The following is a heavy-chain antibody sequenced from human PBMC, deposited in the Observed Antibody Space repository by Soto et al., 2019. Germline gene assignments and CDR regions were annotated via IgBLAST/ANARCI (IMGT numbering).Heavy chain of an antibody. Sequence: GRTSETLSLTCTVSGGSISSSSYYWGWIRQPPGKGLEWSGSIYYSGSTYYTPSLKSRVTISVDTSKNQFSLKLSSVTAAATAVYYCARHLAARGPYYFDYWGQGTLVTVS. D-gene: IGHD6-6*01. CDR1: GGSISSSSYY. CDR3: ARHLAARGPYYFDY. V-gene: IGHV4-39*01. CDR2: IYYSGST. J-gene: IGHJ4*02.